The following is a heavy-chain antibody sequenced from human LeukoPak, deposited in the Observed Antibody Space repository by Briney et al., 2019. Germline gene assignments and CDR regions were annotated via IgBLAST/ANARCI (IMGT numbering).Heavy chain of an antibody. V-gene: IGHV4-31*03. CDR3: ALGYCGGGSCYAREYFQH. Sequence: SQTLSLTCSVSGDSISSGDYYWSWIRQHPGKGLEWIGYIYYSGSTYYNPSLKSRVTISVDTSKNQFSLRLSSVTAADTAVYYCALGYCGGGSCYAREYFQHWGQGTLVTVSS. CDR2: IYYSGST. J-gene: IGHJ1*01. D-gene: IGHD2-15*01. CDR1: GDSISSGDYY.